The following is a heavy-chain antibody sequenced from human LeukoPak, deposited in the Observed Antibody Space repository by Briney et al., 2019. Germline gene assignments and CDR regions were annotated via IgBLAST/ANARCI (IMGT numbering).Heavy chain of an antibody. CDR3: ARDSLQLSFDY. CDR1: GFTFSDNY. Sequence: PGGSLRLSCAASGFTFSDNYMTWVRQAPGKGLEWLSYISGNGGVIQYADSVKGRFTISRDNAKNSLYLQMNSLRAEDTAVYYCARDSLQLSFDYWGQGTLVTVSS. J-gene: IGHJ4*02. V-gene: IGHV3-11*04. D-gene: IGHD5-18*01. CDR2: ISGNGGVI.